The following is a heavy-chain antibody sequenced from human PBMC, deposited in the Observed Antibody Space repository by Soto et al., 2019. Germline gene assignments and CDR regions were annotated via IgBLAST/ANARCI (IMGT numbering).Heavy chain of an antibody. J-gene: IGHJ5*02. CDR3: ARSYGSGSYSSRWFDP. D-gene: IGHD3-10*01. CDR1: GGSFSGYY. CDR2: INHSGST. V-gene: IGHV4-34*01. Sequence: SETLSLTCAVYGGSFSGYYWSWTRQPPGKGLEWIGEINHSGSTNYNPSLKSRVTISVDTSKNQFSLKLSSVTAADTAVYYCARSYGSGSYSSRWFDPWAQGTLVTVSS.